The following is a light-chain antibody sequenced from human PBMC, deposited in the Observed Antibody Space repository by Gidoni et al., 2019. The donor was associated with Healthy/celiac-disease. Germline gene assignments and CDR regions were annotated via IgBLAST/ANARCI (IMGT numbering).Light chain of an antibody. Sequence: QSVLTQPPSVSAAPGQRVTIPCTGSSSNIGAGYDVHWYQQLPGTAPKLLIYGNSNRPSGVPDRFSGSKSGTSASLAITGLQAEDEADYYCQSYDSSLSHVVFGGGTKLTVL. V-gene: IGLV1-40*01. CDR3: QSYDSSLSHVV. J-gene: IGLJ2*01. CDR1: SSNIGAGYD. CDR2: GNS.